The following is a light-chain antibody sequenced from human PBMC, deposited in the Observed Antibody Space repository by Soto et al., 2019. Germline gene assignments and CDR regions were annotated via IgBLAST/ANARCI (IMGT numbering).Light chain of an antibody. CDR3: QQYNGWLWT. CDR1: QSVNSN. CDR2: GAS. J-gene: IGKJ1*01. Sequence: ETVMTQSPATLSVSPGERATLSCRASQSVNSNLAWYQQKLGQAPRVLIFGASTRATGIPARFSGSGSGTEFSLTINSLQSEDFAVYYCQQYNGWLWTFGQGTKVDIK. V-gene: IGKV3-15*01.